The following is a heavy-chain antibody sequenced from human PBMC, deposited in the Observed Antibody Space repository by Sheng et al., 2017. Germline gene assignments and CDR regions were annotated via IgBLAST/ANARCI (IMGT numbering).Heavy chain of an antibody. V-gene: IGHV3-30*04. CDR1: GFIFSTQG. Sequence: QEQLVESGGGVVQPGRSLRLSCEASGFIFSTQGFHWVRQAPGKGLEWVADISYDSSDKFYADSVKGRFIVSRDNSKNMLYLQMNSLRTEDTAVYYCTRDGSVDCSNGICYLELWGRGTLVTVSS. J-gene: IGHJ4*02. CDR3: TRDGSVDCSNGICYLEL. D-gene: IGHD2-8*01. CDR2: ISYDSSDK.